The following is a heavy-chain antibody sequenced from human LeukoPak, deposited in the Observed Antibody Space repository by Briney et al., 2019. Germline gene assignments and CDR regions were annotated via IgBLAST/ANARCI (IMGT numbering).Heavy chain of an antibody. V-gene: IGHV3-21*01. CDR3: ARVGKEVSSSWFPVRYYGMDV. D-gene: IGHD6-13*01. J-gene: IGHJ6*02. Sequence: PGGSLRLSCAASGFTFSSYSMNWVRQAPGKGLEWVSSISSSSSYIYYADSVKGRFTISRDNAKNSLYLQMNSLRAEDTAVYYCARVGKEVSSSWFPVRYYGMDVWGQGTTVTVSS. CDR2: ISSSSSYI. CDR1: GFTFSSYS.